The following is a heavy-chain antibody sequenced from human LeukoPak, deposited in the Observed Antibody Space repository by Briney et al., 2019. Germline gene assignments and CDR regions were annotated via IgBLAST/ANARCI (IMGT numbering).Heavy chain of an antibody. CDR3: TKTVPSGHYYYMDV. J-gene: IGHJ6*03. D-gene: IGHD4-11*01. CDR2: IRSKVNSYAT. Sequence: PGGSLRLSCAGSGFIFSGSAIHWVRQASGKGLEWVVRIRSKVNSYATVYAASVRGRFTISRDDSKNTAYLQMSSLKTEDTAVYYCTKTVPSGHYYYMDVWGKGTTVTVSS. CDR1: GFIFSGSA. V-gene: IGHV3-73*01.